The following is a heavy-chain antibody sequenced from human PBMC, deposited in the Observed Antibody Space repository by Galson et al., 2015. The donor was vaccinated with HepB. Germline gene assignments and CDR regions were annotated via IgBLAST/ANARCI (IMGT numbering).Heavy chain of an antibody. D-gene: IGHD5-12*01. V-gene: IGHV3-30*04. CDR3: ASKADSGYDFGY. CDR1: GFTFSSYA. J-gene: IGHJ4*02. CDR2: ISYDGSNK. Sequence: SLRLSCAASGFTFSSYAMHWVRQAPGKGLEWVAVISYDGSNKYYADSVKGRFTISRDNSKNTLYLQMNSLRAEDTAVYYCASKADSGYDFGYWGQGTLVTVSS.